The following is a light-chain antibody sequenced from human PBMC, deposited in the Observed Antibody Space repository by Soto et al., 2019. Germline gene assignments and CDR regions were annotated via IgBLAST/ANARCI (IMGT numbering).Light chain of an antibody. CDR2: DAS. V-gene: IGKV1-33*01. CDR1: QDISNS. CDR3: QHYADLPLT. J-gene: IGKJ4*01. Sequence: DLPMTQSPSSLSASVGDRVTITCQASQDISNSINWYQQKPGKAPRLLIFDASSVEAGVPSRFSGGGSGTYFTFTINSLQPEDVGAYFCQHYADLPLTFGGGTKVAIK.